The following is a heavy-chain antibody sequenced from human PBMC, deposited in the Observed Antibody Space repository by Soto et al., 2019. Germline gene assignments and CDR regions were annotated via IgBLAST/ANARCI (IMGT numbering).Heavy chain of an antibody. CDR2: IYYSGST. Sequence: SETLSLRCTVSGGSISSCGWSWIRQPPGKGLEWIGYIYYSGSTNYDPSLKSRVTISVDTSKNQFSLKLTSVTAADTAVYYCSRDLSSIGEYGWYFELWGRGTLVTVSS. CDR1: GGSISSCG. D-gene: IGHD4-17*01. CDR3: SRDLSSIGEYGWYFEL. V-gene: IGHV4-59*01. J-gene: IGHJ2*01.